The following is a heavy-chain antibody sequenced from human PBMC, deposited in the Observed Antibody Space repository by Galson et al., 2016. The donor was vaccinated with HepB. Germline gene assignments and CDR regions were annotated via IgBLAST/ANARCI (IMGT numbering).Heavy chain of an antibody. CDR2: ISTYNNNT. J-gene: IGHJ2*01. V-gene: IGHV1-18*01. D-gene: IGHD1-14*01. CDR1: GYTFDKYG. Sequence: SVKVSCKASGYTFDKYGISWVRQAPGQRPEWMGWISTYNNNTHYAQKLEDRVSMTTDPSTNTVYMELRSLRSDDTAIYYCAREFAAGRTGHFDLWGRGTLVTGSS. CDR3: AREFAAGRTGHFDL.